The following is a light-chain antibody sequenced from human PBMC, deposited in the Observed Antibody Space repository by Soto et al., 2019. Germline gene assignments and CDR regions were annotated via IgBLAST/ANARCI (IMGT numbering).Light chain of an antibody. CDR1: QSVSSY. J-gene: IGKJ4*01. CDR3: QQRSKWLT. CDR2: DAS. V-gene: IGKV3-11*01. Sequence: EIELTQSPATLSLSPGERATLSCRASQSVSSYLAWYQQKPGQAPRLLIYDASNRATGIPARFSGSGSGTDFTLTISSLEPEDFAVYYCQQRSKWLTFGGGTKVEIK.